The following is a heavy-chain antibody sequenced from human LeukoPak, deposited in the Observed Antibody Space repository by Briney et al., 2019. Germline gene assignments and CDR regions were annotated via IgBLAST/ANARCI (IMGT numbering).Heavy chain of an antibody. Sequence: ASVKVSCKASGYTLTGYYMHWVRQAPGQGLEWMGWINPNSGGTNYAQKFQGRVTMTRDTSISTSYMELSRLRSDDTAVYYCARVGGYSSGWSYDYWGQGTLVTVSS. V-gene: IGHV1-2*02. CDR2: INPNSGGT. CDR1: GYTLTGYY. D-gene: IGHD6-19*01. CDR3: ARVGGYSSGWSYDY. J-gene: IGHJ4*02.